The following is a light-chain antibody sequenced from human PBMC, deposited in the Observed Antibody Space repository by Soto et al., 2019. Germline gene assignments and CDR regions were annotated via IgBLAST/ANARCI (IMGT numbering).Light chain of an antibody. Sequence: EIVLTQSPGTLSLSPGERATLSCRASRSVPNNYVAWYQRKPGQAPRLLIYGASSRATDIPRRFSGTGSGTDFSLTITRLEPEDFAVYYFHQYGSSPPTFGLGTKVEI. J-gene: IGKJ1*01. CDR2: GAS. V-gene: IGKV3-20*01. CDR1: RSVPNNY. CDR3: HQYGSSPPT.